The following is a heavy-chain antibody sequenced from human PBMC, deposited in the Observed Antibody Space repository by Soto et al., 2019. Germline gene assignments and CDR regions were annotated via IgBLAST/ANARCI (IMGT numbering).Heavy chain of an antibody. CDR3: AKDVDIAATISYGMDV. V-gene: IGHV3-30*18. Sequence: GGSLRLSCAASGFTSSNYGMHCVRQAPCKGLEWVAVISYDVSNKYYADSVKGRFTISRDNSKNTLYLQMNSLRAEDTAVYYCAKDVDIAATISYGMDVWGQGTTVTVSS. J-gene: IGHJ6*02. CDR1: GFTSSNYG. CDR2: ISYDVSNK. D-gene: IGHD5-12*01.